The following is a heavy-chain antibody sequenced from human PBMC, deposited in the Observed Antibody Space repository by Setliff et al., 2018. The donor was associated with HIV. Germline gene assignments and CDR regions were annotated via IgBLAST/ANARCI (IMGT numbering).Heavy chain of an antibody. Sequence: VGSLRLSCAASGFTFSGYSMNWVRQAPGKGLEWVSSISSNSGEIFYAESLKGRFTISRDNPKNSLYLQMNSLRAEDSAVYYCARDLPGMAPWGQGTLVTVS. CDR2: ISSNSGEI. V-gene: IGHV3-21*06. D-gene: IGHD6-13*01. CDR3: ARDLPGMAP. J-gene: IGHJ5*02. CDR1: GFTFSGYS.